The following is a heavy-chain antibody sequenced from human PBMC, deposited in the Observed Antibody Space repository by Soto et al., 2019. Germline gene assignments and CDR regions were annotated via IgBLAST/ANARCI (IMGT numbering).Heavy chain of an antibody. CDR3: VKDRGFLEWFLMA. CDR1: GFTFSSYA. CDR2: ISSNGGST. Sequence: LRLSCSASGFTFSSYAMHWVRQAPGKGLEYVSAISSNGGSTYYADSVKGRFTISRDNSKNTLYLQMSSLRAEDTAVYYCVKDRGFLEWFLMAWGQGTLVTVSS. V-gene: IGHV3-64D*06. J-gene: IGHJ4*02. D-gene: IGHD3-3*01.